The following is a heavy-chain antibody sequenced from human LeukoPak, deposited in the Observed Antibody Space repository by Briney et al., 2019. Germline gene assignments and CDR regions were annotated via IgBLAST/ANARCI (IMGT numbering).Heavy chain of an antibody. CDR3: AKDEATSGGGLAS. D-gene: IGHD3-16*01. J-gene: IGHJ5*01. CDR1: GFTVSGTH. Sequence: GGSLRLSCSASGFTVSGTHMSWVRQAPGQGLEWVSAMYTGGTTYYADSVTGRFTVSRDTSRNTLFLHMNSLRAEDTAIYYCAKDEATSGGGLASWGQGTLVIVSS. V-gene: IGHV3-53*01. CDR2: MYTGGTT.